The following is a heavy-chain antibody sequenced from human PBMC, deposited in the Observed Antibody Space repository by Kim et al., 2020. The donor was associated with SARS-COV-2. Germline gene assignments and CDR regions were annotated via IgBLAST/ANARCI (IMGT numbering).Heavy chain of an antibody. J-gene: IGHJ4*02. CDR3: ARDSTGTWWGGSDY. V-gene: IGHV1-2*02. D-gene: IGHD2-8*02. CDR1: GYTFRDYY. CDR2: INPYSGYS. Sequence: ASVKVSCKASGYTFRDYYIHLVRQAPGQGLEWMGYINPYSGYSLYAQKFQDRVTLTSDTSVSTVYMDLTSLTFDDTAVYYCARDSTGTWWGGSDYWGQGTLVTVSS.